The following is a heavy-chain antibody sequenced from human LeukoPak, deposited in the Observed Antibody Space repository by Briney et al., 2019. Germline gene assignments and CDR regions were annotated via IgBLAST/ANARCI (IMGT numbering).Heavy chain of an antibody. D-gene: IGHD4-23*01. V-gene: IGHV1-2*02. J-gene: IGHJ6*02. CDR1: GYTFTDYY. CDR3: ASLDYGGNLPAWYYYYGMDV. CDR2: INPNSGGT. Sequence: EASVEVSCKASGYTFTDYYMHWVRQAPGQGLEWMGGINPNSGGTNYAQKFQGRVTMTRDTSKNQFSLKLSSVTAADTAVYYCASLDYGGNLPAWYYYYGMDVWGQGTTVTVSS.